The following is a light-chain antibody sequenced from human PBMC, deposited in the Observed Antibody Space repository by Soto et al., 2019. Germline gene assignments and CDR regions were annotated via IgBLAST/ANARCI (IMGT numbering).Light chain of an antibody. CDR2: DVS. V-gene: IGLV2-14*01. CDR3: SSYTSSLYV. Sequence: QSALTXPASVSGSPGQSITISCTGTSSDVGGYNYVSWYQQHPGKAPKLMIYDVSNRPSGVSNRFSGSKSGNTASLTISGLQAEDEADYYCSSYTSSLYVFGTGTKVTVL. J-gene: IGLJ1*01. CDR1: SSDVGGYNY.